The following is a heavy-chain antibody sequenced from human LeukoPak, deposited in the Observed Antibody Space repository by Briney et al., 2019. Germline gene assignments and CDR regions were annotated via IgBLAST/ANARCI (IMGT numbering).Heavy chain of an antibody. CDR1: GGTFSSYA. V-gene: IGHV1-69*13. Sequence: SVKVSCKASGGTFSSYAISWVRLAPGQGLEWMGGIIPIFGTANYAQKFQGRVTITADESTSTAYMELSSLRSEDTAVYYCARETKYCSSTSCYEAIDPWGQGTLVTVSS. CDR3: ARETKYCSSTSCYEAIDP. J-gene: IGHJ5*02. D-gene: IGHD2-2*01. CDR2: IIPIFGTA.